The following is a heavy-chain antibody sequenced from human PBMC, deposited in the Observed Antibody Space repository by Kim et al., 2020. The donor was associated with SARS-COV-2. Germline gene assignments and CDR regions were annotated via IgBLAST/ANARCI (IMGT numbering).Heavy chain of an antibody. CDR3: DSFFKSSGTHSDY. Sequence: SETLSLTCTVSGGSISSNDYYWGWIRQPPGKGLEWIGSIYYSGSTYYNPSLKSRVTISVDTSKNQFSLKLSSVTAADTAVYYCDSFFKSSGTHSDYWGQGTLVTVSS. D-gene: IGHD3-10*01. J-gene: IGHJ4*02. V-gene: IGHV4-39*01. CDR1: GGSISSNDYY. CDR2: IYYSGST.